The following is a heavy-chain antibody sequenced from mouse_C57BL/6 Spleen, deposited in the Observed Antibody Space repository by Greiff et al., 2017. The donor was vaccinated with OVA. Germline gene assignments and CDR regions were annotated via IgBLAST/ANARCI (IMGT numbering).Heavy chain of an antibody. D-gene: IGHD2-2*01. CDR2: IDQSDSYT. J-gene: IGHJ4*01. CDR3: ARGDYAYPHAMDY. Sequence: VQLQQSGAELVMPGASVKLSCKASGYTFTSYWMHWVKQRPGQGLEWIGEIDQSDSYTNYNQKFKGKSTLTVDKSSSTAYMQLSSLTSEDAAVYYCARGDYAYPHAMDYWGQGTSVTVSS. V-gene: IGHV1-69*01. CDR1: GYTFTSYW.